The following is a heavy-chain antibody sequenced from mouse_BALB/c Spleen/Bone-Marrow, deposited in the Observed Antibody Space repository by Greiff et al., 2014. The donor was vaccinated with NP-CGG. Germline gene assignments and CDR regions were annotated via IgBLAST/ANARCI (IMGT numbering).Heavy chain of an antibody. V-gene: IGHV5-15*02. CDR3: ARETTRGAMDY. CDR1: GFTFSDYG. Sequence: EVKLQESGGALVQPGGSRKLSCAASGFTFSDYGMAWVRQAPGKGPEWVAFISNLAYSIYYTDTVTGRFTISRENAKNTLYLEMSSLRSEDTAMYYCARETTRGAMDYRGQGTSVTVSS. D-gene: IGHD2-1*01. CDR2: ISNLAYSI. J-gene: IGHJ4*01.